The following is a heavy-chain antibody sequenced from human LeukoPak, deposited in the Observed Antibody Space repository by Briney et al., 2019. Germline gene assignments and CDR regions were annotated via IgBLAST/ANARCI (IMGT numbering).Heavy chain of an antibody. J-gene: IGHJ3*02. CDR1: GGSFSGYY. V-gene: IGHV4-34*01. CDR3: ARGTRKRPSAFDI. CDR2: INHSGST. Sequence: SETLSLTCAVYGGSFSGYYWSWIRQPPGKGLEWIGEINHSGSTNYNPSLKSRVTISVDTSKNQFSLKLSSVTAADTAVYYCARGTRKRPSAFDIWGQGTTVSVSS. D-gene: IGHD2-2*01.